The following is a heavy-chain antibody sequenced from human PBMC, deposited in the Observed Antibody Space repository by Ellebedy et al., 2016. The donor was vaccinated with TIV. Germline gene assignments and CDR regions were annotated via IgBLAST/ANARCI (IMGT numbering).Heavy chain of an antibody. D-gene: IGHD4-17*01. Sequence: PGGSLRLSCAASGFSFRNYWMGWVRQAPGKGLEWVANIYQDGSQKYYADSVEGRFTISSDNAQNSLYLQMNSLRVDDTAVYYCARRGSYGDYAVQVNNWFDSWGQGTPVTVSP. CDR2: IYQDGSQK. J-gene: IGHJ5*01. CDR1: GFSFRNYW. V-gene: IGHV3-7*01. CDR3: ARRGSYGDYAVQVNNWFDS.